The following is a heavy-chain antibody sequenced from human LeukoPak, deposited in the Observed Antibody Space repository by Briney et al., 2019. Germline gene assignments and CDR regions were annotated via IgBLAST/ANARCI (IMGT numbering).Heavy chain of an antibody. V-gene: IGHV3-15*01. CDR1: GFTFSNTW. CDR2: IKSKTDGGTT. D-gene: IGHD2/OR15-2a*01. Sequence: GGSLRLSCAASGFTFSNTWMSWVRQAPGKGLEWVVRIKSKTDGGTTDYAAPVKGRFTISRDDLKNTLYLQMNSLKTEDTAVYYCTTDLWGGFDPWGQGTLVTVSS. CDR3: TTDLWGGFDP. J-gene: IGHJ5*02.